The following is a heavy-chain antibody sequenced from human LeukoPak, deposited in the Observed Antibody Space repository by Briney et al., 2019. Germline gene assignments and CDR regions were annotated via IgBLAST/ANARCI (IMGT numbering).Heavy chain of an antibody. CDR1: GFSFRNDV. D-gene: IGHD3-10*01. CDR3: AREGYYGSGSPPSLYFDY. V-gene: IGHV3-30-3*01. Sequence: PGGSLGLSSAASGFSFRNDVTHWVRQAPGKGLEWVAVTSSDLNVKLYADSVKGRFTISRDNSRSTLYLQMNSLRPEDTAIYYCAREGYYGSGSPPSLYFDYWGQGTLVTVSS. CDR2: TSSDLNVK. J-gene: IGHJ4*02.